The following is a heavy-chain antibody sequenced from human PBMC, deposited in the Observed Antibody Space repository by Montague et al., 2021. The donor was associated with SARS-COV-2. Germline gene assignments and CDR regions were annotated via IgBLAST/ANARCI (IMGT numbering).Heavy chain of an antibody. D-gene: IGHD1-1*01. V-gene: IGHV2-5*02. CDR3: AHRSVLRFRCDAFDV. CDR1: GFSLSTNLVG. Sequence: PALVKPTQTLTLTCTFSGFSLSTNLVGVAWIRQPPGKALEWLALISGDDDKRYSPSLMSRLTTTGDTSRNQVVLTMTDMDPVDTATYYCAHRSVLRFRCDAFDVWGQGTMVTVSS. J-gene: IGHJ3*01. CDR2: ISGDDDK.